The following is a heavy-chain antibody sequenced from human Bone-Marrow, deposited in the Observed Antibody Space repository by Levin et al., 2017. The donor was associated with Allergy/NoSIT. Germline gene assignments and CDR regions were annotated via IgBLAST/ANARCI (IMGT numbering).Heavy chain of an antibody. V-gene: IGHV3-7*01. D-gene: IGHD5-24*01. J-gene: IGHJ5*02. CDR2: IKKDGSEK. CDR1: GFTFSNSW. Sequence: GESLKISCAASGFTFSNSWMSWVRQAPGKGLEWVANIKKDGSEKYYVDSVKGRFTISRDNAKNSLFVQMNSLRVEDTAVYYCARDQFRRATIGARWFDPWGQGTLVTVSS. CDR3: ARDQFRRATIGARWFDP.